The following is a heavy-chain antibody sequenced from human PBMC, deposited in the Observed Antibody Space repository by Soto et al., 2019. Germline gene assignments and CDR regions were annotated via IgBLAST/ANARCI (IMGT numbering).Heavy chain of an antibody. CDR3: TRDASRDSSARGWFDP. Sequence: GGSLRLSCAASGFTFRSFTMNWVRQAPGKGLEWVSTISSSSAYIYYTDALRGRFTISRDNAKNSLHLQMNSLRAEDTAVYYCTRDASRDSSARGWFDPWGPGTLVTVSS. CDR2: ISSSSAYI. J-gene: IGHJ5*02. D-gene: IGHD6-13*01. V-gene: IGHV3-21*01. CDR1: GFTFRSFT.